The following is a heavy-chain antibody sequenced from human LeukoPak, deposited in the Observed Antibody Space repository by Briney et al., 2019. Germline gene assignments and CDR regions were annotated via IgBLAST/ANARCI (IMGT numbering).Heavy chain of an antibody. Sequence: SQTLSLTCVISGDSFSSNGVAWNWIRQSPSRALVWLGRTFYTSKLYIDYAVSVKSRITINPDTSKNQFSLHLNSVTPDDTAVYYCARGINSAFDIWDQGTLVTVSS. CDR3: ARGINSAFDI. CDR1: GDSFSSNGVA. CDR2: TFYTSKLYI. D-gene: IGHD2-15*01. J-gene: IGHJ3*02. V-gene: IGHV6-1*01.